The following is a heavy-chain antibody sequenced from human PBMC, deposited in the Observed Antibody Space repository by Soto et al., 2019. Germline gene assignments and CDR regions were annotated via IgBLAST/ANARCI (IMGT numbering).Heavy chain of an antibody. D-gene: IGHD1-7*01. V-gene: IGHV1-8*01. CDR1: GCTFTNYD. Sequence: ASVKVSCKASGCTFTNYDITWVRQATGQGLEWMGWMNPNSGDTGYAQKFQGRVTMTRNTSISTAYMELSSLRSEDTAVYYRARGLTGTTSYWGRGTLVTVSS. CDR3: ARGLTGTTSY. CDR2: MNPNSGDT. J-gene: IGHJ4*02.